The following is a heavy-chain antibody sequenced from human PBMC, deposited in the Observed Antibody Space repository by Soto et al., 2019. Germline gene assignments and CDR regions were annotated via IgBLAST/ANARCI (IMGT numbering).Heavy chain of an antibody. CDR1: GYTFTGYY. D-gene: IGHD2-2*01. Sequence: QVQLVQSGAEVKKPGASVKVSCKASGYTFTGYYMHWVRQAPGQGLEWMGWINPNSGVTVYAQKFQGRVTMTRDTSISTAYMELSSLRSDDTAVYYCALTGDCSDTRCYYGQDYYYSFGLDVWGQGTTVTVS. V-gene: IGHV1-2*02. CDR3: ALTGDCSDTRCYYGQDYYYSFGLDV. J-gene: IGHJ6*02. CDR2: INPNSGVT.